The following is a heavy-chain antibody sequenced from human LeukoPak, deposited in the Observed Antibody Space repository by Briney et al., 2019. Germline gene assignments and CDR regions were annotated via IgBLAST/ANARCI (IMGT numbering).Heavy chain of an antibody. CDR3: ARHGSGYSSVFDY. V-gene: IGHV4-59*08. Sequence: PSETLSLTCTVSGGSTSSYYWSWIRHPPGKGLEWIGYLYYTGSPNYNPSLKSRVTLSADMSKHQFSLKFRSMTAADTAVYYCARHGSGYSSVFDYWGQGTLVTVSS. D-gene: IGHD6-19*01. CDR2: LYYTGSP. CDR1: GGSTSSYY. J-gene: IGHJ4*02.